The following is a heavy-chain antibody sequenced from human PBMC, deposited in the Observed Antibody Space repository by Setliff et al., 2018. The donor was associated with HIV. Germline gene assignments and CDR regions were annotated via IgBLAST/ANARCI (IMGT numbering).Heavy chain of an antibody. CDR2: IDWDDDK. V-gene: IGHV2-70*11. Sequence: SGPTLVNPTQTLTLTCTFSGFSLSTSGMCVSWIRQPPGKALEWLARIDWDDDKYYSTSLKTRLTISKDTSKNQVVLKMTNMDPVDTATYYCVRMISYSPYFDYWGQGTLVTVPQ. D-gene: IGHD1-26*01. J-gene: IGHJ4*02. CDR1: GFSLSTSGMC. CDR3: VRMISYSPYFDY.